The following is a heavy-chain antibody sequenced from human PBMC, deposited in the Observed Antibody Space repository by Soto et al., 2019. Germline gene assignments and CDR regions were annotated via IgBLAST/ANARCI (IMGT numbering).Heavy chain of an antibody. CDR1: VGSLSDYY. V-gene: IGHV4-34*01. Sequence: SETLSLTGAVSVGSLSDYYWPWIRQSPGKGLEWIGEIHPSGSTYYNPSLRSRVTISVDTSKNQFSLKLTSLTAADTAIYYCARGRDEYKLGNVWGHGTTVTVSS. CDR3: ARGRDEYKLGNV. CDR2: IHPSGST. D-gene: IGHD1-1*01. J-gene: IGHJ6*02.